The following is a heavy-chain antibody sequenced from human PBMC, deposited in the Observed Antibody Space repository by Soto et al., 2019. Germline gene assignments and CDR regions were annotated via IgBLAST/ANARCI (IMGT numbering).Heavy chain of an antibody. D-gene: IGHD3-3*01. J-gene: IGHJ6*02. CDR2: INPSGGST. CDR3: ARDLSQRITIFGVVPADYYYVLDF. V-gene: IGHV1-46*01. CDR1: GYTFTSYY. Sequence: ASVKVSCKASGYTFTSYYMHWVRQAPGQGLEWMGIINPSGGSTSYAQKFQGRVTMTRDTSTSTVYMELSSLRSEDTAVYYCARDLSQRITIFGVVPADYYYVLDFSGQGSSVIVSS.